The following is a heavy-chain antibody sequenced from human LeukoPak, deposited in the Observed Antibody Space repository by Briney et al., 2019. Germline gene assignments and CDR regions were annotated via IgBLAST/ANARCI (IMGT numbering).Heavy chain of an antibody. V-gene: IGHV4-38-2*02. CDR1: GYSISSGYY. Sequence: PSETLSLTCTVSGYSISSGYYWGWIRQSPGKGLEWIGNIYRRGSTHYNPSLKSRVTISVDTSKNQFSLKLSSVTAADTAVYYCARHFRGAVAGPEIDYWGQGTLVTVSS. CDR3: ARHFRGAVAGPEIDY. D-gene: IGHD6-19*01. J-gene: IGHJ4*02. CDR2: IYRRGST.